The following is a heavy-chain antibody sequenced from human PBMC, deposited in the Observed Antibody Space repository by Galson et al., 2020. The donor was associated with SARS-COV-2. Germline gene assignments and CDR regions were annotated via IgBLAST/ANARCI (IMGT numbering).Heavy chain of an antibody. D-gene: IGHD6-6*01. CDR3: ARVGIAARPGLVDP. J-gene: IGHJ5*02. CDR2: IYYSGST. V-gene: IGHV4-30-4*01. Sequence: PSETLSLTCTVSGGSISSGDYYWSWIRQPPGKGLEWIGYIYYSGSTYYNPSLKSRVTISVDTSKNQFSLKLSSVTAADTAVYYCARVGIAARPGLVDPWGQGTLVTVSS. CDR1: GGSISSGDYY.